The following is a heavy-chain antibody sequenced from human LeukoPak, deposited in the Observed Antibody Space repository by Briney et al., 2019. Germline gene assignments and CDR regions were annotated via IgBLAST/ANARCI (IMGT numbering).Heavy chain of an antibody. J-gene: IGHJ3*02. Sequence: PSETLSLTCAVSGGSISSGGYSWSWIRQPPGKGLEWIGYIYHSGSTYYNPSLKSRVTISVDRSKDQFSLKLSSVTAADTAVYYCARAGKHYDSSGYYYPGAFDIWGQGTMVTVSS. CDR3: ARAGKHYDSSGYYYPGAFDI. D-gene: IGHD3-22*01. CDR1: GGSISSGGYS. V-gene: IGHV4-30-2*01. CDR2: IYHSGST.